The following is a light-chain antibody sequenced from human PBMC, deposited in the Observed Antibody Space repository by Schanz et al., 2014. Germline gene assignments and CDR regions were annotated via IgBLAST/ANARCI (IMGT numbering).Light chain of an antibody. J-gene: IGKJ1*01. CDR2: GAS. V-gene: IGKV3-15*01. CDR1: QSVSSSY. CDR3: QQYNNWPPGA. Sequence: EIVLTQSPGTLSLSLGERATLSCRASQSVSSSYLAWYQQKPGQAPRLLIYGASTRATGLPARFSGSGSGTEFTLTISSLQSEDFAVYYCQQYNNWPPGAFGQGTKVEIK.